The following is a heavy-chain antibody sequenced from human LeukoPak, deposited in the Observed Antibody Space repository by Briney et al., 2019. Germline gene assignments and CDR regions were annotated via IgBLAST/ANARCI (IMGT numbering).Heavy chain of an antibody. Sequence: SETLSLTCTVSGGSISSYYWSWIRQPPGKGLEWIGYIYYSGSTNYNPSLKSRVTISVDTSKNQSSLKLSSVTAADTAVYYCARAVGHYYYYMDVWGKGTTVTVSS. J-gene: IGHJ6*03. CDR3: ARAVGHYYYYMDV. CDR2: IYYSGST. D-gene: IGHD3-16*01. V-gene: IGHV4-59*12. CDR1: GGSISSYY.